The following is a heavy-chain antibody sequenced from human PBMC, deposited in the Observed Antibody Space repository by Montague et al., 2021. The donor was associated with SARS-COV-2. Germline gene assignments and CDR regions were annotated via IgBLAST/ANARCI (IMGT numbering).Heavy chain of an antibody. CDR1: GFTFSSYN. Sequence: SLRLSCAASGFTFSSYNMNWVRQAPGKGLEWVSYISSSSSTIYYADSVKGRFTISRDNAKDSLYLQMNSLRDEDTAVFYCARVVGPTSYFYYAMDVWGQGTTVTVSS. D-gene: IGHD1-26*01. V-gene: IGHV3-48*02. J-gene: IGHJ6*02. CDR3: ARVVGPTSYFYYAMDV. CDR2: ISSSSSTI.